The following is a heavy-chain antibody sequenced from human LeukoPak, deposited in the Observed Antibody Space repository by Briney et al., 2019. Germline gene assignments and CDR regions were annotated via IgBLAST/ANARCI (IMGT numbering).Heavy chain of an antibody. D-gene: IGHD2-15*01. CDR1: GYTFTGYY. Sequence: GASVKVSCKASGYTFTGYYMHWVRQAPGQGLEWMGWINPNSGGTNYAQKFQGRVTMTRDTSISTAYMELSRLRSDDTAVYYCARNLGYCSGGSCYGSGYYGMDVWGQGTTVTVSS. J-gene: IGHJ6*02. CDR3: ARNLGYCSGGSCYGSGYYGMDV. V-gene: IGHV1-2*02. CDR2: INPNSGGT.